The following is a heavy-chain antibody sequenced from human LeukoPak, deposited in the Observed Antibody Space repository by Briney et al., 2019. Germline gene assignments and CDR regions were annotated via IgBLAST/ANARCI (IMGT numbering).Heavy chain of an antibody. CDR1: GFTFSSYS. CDR3: AKAGYCSSTSCYTRSGFDP. J-gene: IGHJ5*02. D-gene: IGHD2-2*02. V-gene: IGHV3-30*02. CDR2: IRYDGSNK. Sequence: GGSLRLSCAASGFTFSSYSMNWVRQAPGKGLEWVALIRYDGSNKYYADSVKGRFTISRDNSKNTLYLQMNSLRAEDTAVYYCAKAGYCSSTSCYTRSGFDPWGQGTLVTVSS.